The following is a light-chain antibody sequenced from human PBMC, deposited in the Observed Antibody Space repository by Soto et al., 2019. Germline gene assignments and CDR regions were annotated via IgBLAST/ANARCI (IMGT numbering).Light chain of an antibody. CDR2: GAS. CDR3: QQYNKWPPLYT. CDR1: QTVNSD. V-gene: IGKV3-15*01. Sequence: EIVMTQSPGILSVSPGERATLSCRASQTVNSDLAWYQQKPGQAPRILIYGASTRATDIPARISGSGSGTDFTLTISSLQSEDFAVYYCQQYNKWPPLYTFGQGTKLEIK. J-gene: IGKJ2*01.